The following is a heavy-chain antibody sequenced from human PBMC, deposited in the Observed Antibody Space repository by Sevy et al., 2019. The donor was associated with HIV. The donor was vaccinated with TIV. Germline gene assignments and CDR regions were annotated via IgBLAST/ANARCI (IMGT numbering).Heavy chain of an antibody. D-gene: IGHD1-1*01. Sequence: GGSLRLSCAVSGVTFSDYAMSWVRQAPGKGLEWVSFISGFGDKTYYADSVRGRFTISRDNSKNTLHLQMNSLRAEDTAVYYCAKAGGINWFYYYYGMDVWGQGTTVTAS. V-gene: IGHV3-23*01. CDR2: ISGFGDKT. CDR1: GVTFSDYA. J-gene: IGHJ6*02. CDR3: AKAGGINWFYYYYGMDV.